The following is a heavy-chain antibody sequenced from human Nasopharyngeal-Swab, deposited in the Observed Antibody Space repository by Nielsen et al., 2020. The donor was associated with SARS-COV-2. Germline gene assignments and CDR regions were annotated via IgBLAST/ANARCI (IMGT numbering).Heavy chain of an antibody. V-gene: IGHV3-23*01. J-gene: IGHJ4*02. CDR1: GFTFSSYA. D-gene: IGHD3-22*01. CDR2: ISGSGGST. CDR3: AKDLGFGDSSGYLGY. Sequence: GESLKISCAASGFTFSSYAMSWVRQAPGKGLEWVSAISGSGGSTYYADSVKGRFTISRDNSKNTLYLQMNSLRVEDTAVYYCAKDLGFGDSSGYLGYWGQGTLVTVSS.